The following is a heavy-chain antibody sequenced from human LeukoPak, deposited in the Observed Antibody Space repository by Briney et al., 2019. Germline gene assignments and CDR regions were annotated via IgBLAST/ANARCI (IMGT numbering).Heavy chain of an antibody. V-gene: IGHV3-48*01. Sequence: SGGSLRLSCEASGFAFLSHSMNWVRQAPGKGLEWISYITGSSVSIFYADSVKGRFTISRDNAKNSVYLQMNSLTADDTAVYFCVRDTYQSDDSGSYNWYFDLWGRGTLVTVSA. J-gene: IGHJ2*01. D-gene: IGHD3-22*01. CDR3: VRDTYQSDDSGSYNWYFDL. CDR2: ITGSSVSI. CDR1: GFAFLSHS.